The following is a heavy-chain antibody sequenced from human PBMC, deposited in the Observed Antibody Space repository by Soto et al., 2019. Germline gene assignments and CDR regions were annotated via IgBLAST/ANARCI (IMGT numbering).Heavy chain of an antibody. CDR3: ARGGRGTLVVACITPPFEY. D-gene: IGHD2-15*01. V-gene: IGHV4-34*01. CDR2: IIHRGST. J-gene: IGHJ4*02. CDR1: GGSFVGYY. Sequence: QVPLQQWGAGPLKPSETLSLTCDVYGGSFVGYYWTWIRQPPGRGLEWLGQIIHRGSTNYNPSLQSRVTISADTSKNQFSLKLTCVTAADTAVYYCARGGRGTLVVACITPPFEYWGQGTLVTVSS.